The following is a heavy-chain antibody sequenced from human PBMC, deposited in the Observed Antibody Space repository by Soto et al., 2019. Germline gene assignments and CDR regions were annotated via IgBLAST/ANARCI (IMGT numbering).Heavy chain of an antibody. CDR1: GYTFTGYY. J-gene: IGHJ4*02. CDR2: INPNSGGT. V-gene: IGHV1-2*02. D-gene: IGHD6-13*01. CDR3: ARDPIAAAGIYYFDY. Sequence: GASVNVSCKASGYTFTGYYMHWVRQAPGQGLEWMGWINPNSGGTNYAQKFQGRVTMTRDTSISTAYMELSRLRSDDTAVYYCARDPIAAAGIYYFDYRGQGTSVTVSS.